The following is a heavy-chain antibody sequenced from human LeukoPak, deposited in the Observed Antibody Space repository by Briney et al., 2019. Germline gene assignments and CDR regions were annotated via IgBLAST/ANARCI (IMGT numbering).Heavy chain of an antibody. J-gene: IGHJ5*02. D-gene: IGHD3-22*01. V-gene: IGHV3-23*01. Sequence: GGSLRLSCAASGFTFSNYAMSWVRQAPGKGLEWVSTISDSGSSTYYADSVRGRFTVSRDNSKNTLYLQMNSLRAEDTAVYFCAKGGDSSGYYPWGQGTLVTVST. CDR1: GFTFSNYA. CDR3: AKGGDSSGYYP. CDR2: ISDSGSST.